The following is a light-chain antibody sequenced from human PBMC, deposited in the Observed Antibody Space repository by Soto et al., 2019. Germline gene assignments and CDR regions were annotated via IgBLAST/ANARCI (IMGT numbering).Light chain of an antibody. J-gene: IGLJ1*01. CDR2: RNN. Sequence: QSVLTQPPSASGTPGQRVTISCSGSSSNIGSNYLYWYQQLPGTAPKLLIYRNNQRPSGVPDRFSGSKSGTSASLAISGLRSEDEADYYCSAWDDSLSGHYVFGTGTKLTVL. V-gene: IGLV1-47*01. CDR1: SSNIGSNY. CDR3: SAWDDSLSGHYV.